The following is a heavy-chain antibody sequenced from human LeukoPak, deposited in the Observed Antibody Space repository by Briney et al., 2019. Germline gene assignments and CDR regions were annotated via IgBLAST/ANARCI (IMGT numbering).Heavy chain of an antibody. CDR1: GGSISSYY. J-gene: IGHJ3*02. CDR2: IYYSGST. CDR3: ARHSGRGNAFDI. V-gene: IGHV4-59*08. Sequence: DTLSLTCTVSGGSISSYYWGWIRQPPGKGLEWIGYIYYSGSTTYNPSLKSRVTISVDTSKNQFSLNLRSVTAADTAVYYCARHSGRGNAFDIWGQGTRVTVSS. D-gene: IGHD6-25*01.